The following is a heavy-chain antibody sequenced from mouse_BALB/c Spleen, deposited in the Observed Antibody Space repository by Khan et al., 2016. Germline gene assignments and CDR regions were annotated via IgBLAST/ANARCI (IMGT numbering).Heavy chain of an antibody. CDR3: ASFAF. CDR2: SEPANGNT. J-gene: IGHJ3*01. Sequence: EVELVESGAELVKPGASVKLSCTASGFNIKDTYMHWVKQRPEQGLEWSGRSEPANGNTKYDPKFQGKATITADTSSNTAYLQLSSLTSDDTALYYCASFAFWVQGPLFTVSA. CDR1: GFNIKDTY. V-gene: IGHV14-3*02.